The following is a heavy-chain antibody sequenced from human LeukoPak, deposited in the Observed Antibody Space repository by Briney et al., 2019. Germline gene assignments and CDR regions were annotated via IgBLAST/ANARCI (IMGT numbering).Heavy chain of an antibody. CDR3: ASQPYSSSSLDY. J-gene: IGHJ4*02. Sequence: ASVKVSCKASGYTFTGYYMHWVRQAPGQGLEWMGWINAGNGNTKYSQKFQGRVTITRDTSASTAYMELSSLRSEDTAVYYCASQPYSSSSLDYWGQGTLVTVSS. V-gene: IGHV1-3*01. CDR1: GYTFTGYY. CDR2: INAGNGNT. D-gene: IGHD6-6*01.